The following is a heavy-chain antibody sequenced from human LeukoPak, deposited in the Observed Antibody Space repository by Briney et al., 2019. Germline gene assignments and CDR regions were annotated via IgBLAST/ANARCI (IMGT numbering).Heavy chain of an antibody. J-gene: IGHJ5*02. D-gene: IGHD3-16*01. CDR1: GFTFTEFW. Sequence: GESLKISCKGSGFTFTEFWIGWVRQVPGKGLEWIGIVYPGDSDTQYTPSFHGQVAISANKSVNSVYLQWSSLKASDTAIYYCAKRRKDYLFLGDWFDPWGQGTLVTVFS. V-gene: IGHV5-51*01. CDR3: AKRRKDYLFLGDWFDP. CDR2: VYPGDSDT.